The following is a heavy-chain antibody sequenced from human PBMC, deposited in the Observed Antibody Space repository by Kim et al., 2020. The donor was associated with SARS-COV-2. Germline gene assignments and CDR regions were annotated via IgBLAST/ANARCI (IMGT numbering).Heavy chain of an antibody. V-gene: IGHV3-23*01. Sequence: GGSLRLSCAASGFIFKNFVMNWVRRAPGKGLEWVSSSSGSGLTTYYSDSVKGRFTISRDNSKNTLYLQMDSLGVEDTAVYFCARPDAVHNPPVFVFWGQG. J-gene: IGHJ1*01. CDR1: GFIFKNFV. D-gene: IGHD1-1*01. CDR3: ARPDAVHNPPVFVF. CDR2: SSGSGLTT.